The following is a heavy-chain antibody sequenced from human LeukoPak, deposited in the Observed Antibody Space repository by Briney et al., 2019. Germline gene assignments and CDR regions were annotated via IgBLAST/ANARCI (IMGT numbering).Heavy chain of an antibody. J-gene: IGHJ4*02. CDR1: GFTVSSNY. CDR2: IYSGGST. CDR3: ARPAVAGLRAGGYDY. D-gene: IGHD6-19*01. Sequence: GGSLRLSCAASGFTVSSNYMSWVRQAPGKGLEWVSVIYSGGSTYYADSVKGRLTISRDNAKSTLYLQMNSLRVEDTAVYYCARPAVAGLRAGGYDYWGQGTLVTVSS. V-gene: IGHV3-53*01.